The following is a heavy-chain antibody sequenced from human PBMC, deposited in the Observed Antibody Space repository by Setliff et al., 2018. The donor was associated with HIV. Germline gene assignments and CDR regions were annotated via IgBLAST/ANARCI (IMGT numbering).Heavy chain of an antibody. CDR2: MDSSGNT. J-gene: IGHJ4*02. V-gene: IGHV4-39*07. Sequence: ASETLSLTCAVSGSSITYSSHYWGWIRQPPGKGLEWIGSMDSSGNTYYSPSLRSRVTLSLDTSKNHISLHLSSVTAADTAVYYCVRQGHWYIPWYFDYWGQGALVTVSS. D-gene: IGHD1-20*01. CDR1: GSSITYSSHY. CDR3: VRQGHWYIPWYFDY.